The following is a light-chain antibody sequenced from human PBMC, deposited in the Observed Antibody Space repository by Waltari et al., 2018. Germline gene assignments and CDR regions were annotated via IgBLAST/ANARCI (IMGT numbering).Light chain of an antibody. Sequence: DIQVTQSPSSLSASVGNRVTITCRTSQSIASNYLNWYQQKPGEAPKLLIYAASSLQSGVPSRFSGSGAGTDFTLTISSLQPEDFATYYCQQSFSTPLAFGQGTKVEIK. V-gene: IGKV1-39*01. J-gene: IGKJ1*01. CDR2: AAS. CDR3: QQSFSTPLA. CDR1: QSIASNY.